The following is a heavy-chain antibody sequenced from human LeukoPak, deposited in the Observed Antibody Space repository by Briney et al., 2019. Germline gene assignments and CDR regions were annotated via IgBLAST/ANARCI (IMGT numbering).Heavy chain of an antibody. V-gene: IGHV3-23*01. CDR3: AKDLGYGLENWIGP. D-gene: IGHD3-3*01. CDR2: ISGSGGST. CDR1: GFTFSSYA. J-gene: IGHJ5*02. Sequence: QTGGSLRLSCAASGFTFSSYAMSWVRQAPGKGLEWVSAISGSGGSTYYADSVKGRFTISRDNSKNTLYLQMNSLRAEDTAVYYCAKDLGYGLENWIGPWGQGTLVTVSS.